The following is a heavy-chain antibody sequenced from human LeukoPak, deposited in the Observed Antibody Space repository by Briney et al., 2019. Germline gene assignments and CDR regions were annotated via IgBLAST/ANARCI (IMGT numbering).Heavy chain of an antibody. D-gene: IGHD3-16*01. J-gene: IGHJ4*02. CDR2: MSTSSTYI. CDR1: GFNFRGYN. CDR3: VRDFAFGFCNTTTCRYPFDS. V-gene: IGHV3-21*06. Sequence: PGGSLRLSCAACGFNFRGYNMNWAPQAPGKGLEWVSSMSTSSTYIYYAHSIKGRFTISRDDATVLVYLQIENLRAEDTAVYYCVRDFAFGFCNTTTCRYPFDSWGQGTLVTVSS.